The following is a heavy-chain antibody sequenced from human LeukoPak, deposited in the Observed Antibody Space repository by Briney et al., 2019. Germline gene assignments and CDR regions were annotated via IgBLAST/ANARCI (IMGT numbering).Heavy chain of an antibody. CDR1: GFTFSSYA. D-gene: IGHD3-10*01. Sequence: GGSLRLSCAASGFTFSSYAMGWVRQAPGKGLEWVSAISGSGDSTNYADSVKGRFTISRDNSKNTLYLQMNSLRAEDTAVYYCARLLLWFGETTDYWGQGTLVTVSS. J-gene: IGHJ4*02. CDR2: ISGSGDST. V-gene: IGHV3-23*01. CDR3: ARLLLWFGETTDY.